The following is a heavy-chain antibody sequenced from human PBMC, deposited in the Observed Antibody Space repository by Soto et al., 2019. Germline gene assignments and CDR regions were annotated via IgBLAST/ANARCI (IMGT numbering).Heavy chain of an antibody. J-gene: IGHJ6*02. CDR3: ARRFITAAGINYYYYGMDV. V-gene: IGHV1-69*13. CDR1: GGTFINYA. Sequence: SVKVSCKASGGTFINYAISWVRQAPGQGLEWMGGIIPIFGTANYAQKFQGRVTITADESTSTAYMELSSLRSEDTAMYYCARRFITAAGINYYYYGMDVWGQGTTVTVSS. D-gene: IGHD6-13*01. CDR2: IIPIFGTA.